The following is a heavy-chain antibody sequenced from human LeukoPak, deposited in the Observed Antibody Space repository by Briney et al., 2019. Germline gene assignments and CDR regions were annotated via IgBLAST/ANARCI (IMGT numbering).Heavy chain of an antibody. V-gene: IGHV4-38-2*02. CDR1: GNSISSGYY. D-gene: IGHD3-10*01. CDR3: ARDQNYGHHDY. Sequence: SETLSLTCAVSGNSISSGYYWGWIRQPPGKGLEWIGRIYHSGSTYYNPSLKSRVTISVDTSKNQFSLKLSSVTAADSAVYYCARDQNYGHHDYWGQGTLVTVSS. CDR2: IYHSGST. J-gene: IGHJ4*02.